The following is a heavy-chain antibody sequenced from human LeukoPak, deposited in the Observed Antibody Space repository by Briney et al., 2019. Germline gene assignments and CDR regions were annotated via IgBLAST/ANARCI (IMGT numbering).Heavy chain of an antibody. J-gene: IGHJ4*02. CDR1: GFTFSSYS. D-gene: IGHD1-1*01. CDR2: ISSSSSYI. Sequence: GGSLRLSCAASGFTFSSYSMNWVRQAPGKGLEWVSSISSSSSYIYYADSVKGRFTISRDNAKNSLYLQMNSLRAEDTALYYCARDSTPMYTYSWIDYWGQGTLVTVSS. V-gene: IGHV3-21*04. CDR3: ARDSTPMYTYSWIDY.